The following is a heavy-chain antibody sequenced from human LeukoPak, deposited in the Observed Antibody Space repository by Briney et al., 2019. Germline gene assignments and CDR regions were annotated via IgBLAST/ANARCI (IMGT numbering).Heavy chain of an antibody. V-gene: IGHV3-23*01. Sequence: QTGGSLRLSCAASGFTFSNYAVSWVRQAPGKGLEWVSTISGGGITTYYADSVKGRFTISRDNSKNTLYLQMNSLRAEDTAVYYCAKSPHGGYDYGSDYWGQGTLVTVSS. J-gene: IGHJ4*02. CDR1: GFTFSNYA. CDR2: ISGGGITT. CDR3: AKSPHGGYDYGSDY. D-gene: IGHD5-12*01.